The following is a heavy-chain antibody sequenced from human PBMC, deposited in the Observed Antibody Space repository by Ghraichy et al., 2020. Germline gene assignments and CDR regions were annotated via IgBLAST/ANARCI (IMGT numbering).Heavy chain of an antibody. V-gene: IGHV3-23*01. CDR3: YVRGVYGSGSYFLQGSFVDV. CDR1: GFTFSDYT. J-gene: IGHJ6*02. D-gene: IGHD3-10*01. Sequence: GESLNISCAGSGFTFSDYTMNWVRQAPGKGLEWVLSISGSGGSTYYADSVTGRFTISRDNSKSTVYLQMNSLRGEDTAVYYCYVRGVYGSGSYFLQGSFVDVWGQGTTVTVSS. CDR2: ISGSGGST.